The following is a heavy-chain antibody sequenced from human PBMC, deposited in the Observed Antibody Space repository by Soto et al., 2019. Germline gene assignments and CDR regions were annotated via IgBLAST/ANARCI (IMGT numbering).Heavy chain of an antibody. V-gene: IGHV1-46*01. Sequence: SVKVACKTSGYTFSTYYMHWLRQAPGQGYEWMGIINPSGGSTTYAQKFQGRVTMTRDTSTTTVYMELSSLKSEDTAVYYCARYDYNGYYFDYWGQGTLVTVSS. J-gene: IGHJ4*02. CDR2: INPSGGST. D-gene: IGHD4-4*01. CDR3: ARYDYNGYYFDY. CDR1: GYTFSTYY.